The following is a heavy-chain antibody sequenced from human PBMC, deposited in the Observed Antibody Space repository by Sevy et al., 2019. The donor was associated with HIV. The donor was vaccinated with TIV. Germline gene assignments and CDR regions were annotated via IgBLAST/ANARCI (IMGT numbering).Heavy chain of an antibody. CDR1: GFTFSSYG. V-gene: IGHV3-33*01. Sequence: GGSLRLSCAASGFTFSSYGMHWVRQAPGKGLEWVAVIWYDGSNKYYAYSVKGRFTISRDNSKNTLYLQMNSLRAEDTAVYYCARDGYYDILTGHYYYYYGMDVWGQGTTVTVSS. CDR2: IWYDGSNK. CDR3: ARDGYYDILTGHYYYYYGMDV. J-gene: IGHJ6*02. D-gene: IGHD3-9*01.